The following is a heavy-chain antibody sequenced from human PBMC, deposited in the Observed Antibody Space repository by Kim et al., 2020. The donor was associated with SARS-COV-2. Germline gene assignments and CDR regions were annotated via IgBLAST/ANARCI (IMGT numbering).Heavy chain of an antibody. J-gene: IGHJ5*02. Sequence: GGSLRLSCAASGFTFSDYYMSWIRQAPGKGLEWVSYISSSGSTIYYADSVKGRFTISRDNAKNSLYLQMNSLRAEDTAVYYCAREVNWAAAGTGWFDPWGQGTLVTVSS. CDR1: GFTFSDYY. CDR2: ISSSGSTI. CDR3: AREVNWAAAGTGWFDP. V-gene: IGHV3-11*01. D-gene: IGHD6-13*01.